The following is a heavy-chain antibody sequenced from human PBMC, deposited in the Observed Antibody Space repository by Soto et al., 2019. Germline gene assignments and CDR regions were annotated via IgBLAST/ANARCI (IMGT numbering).Heavy chain of an antibody. Sequence: ASVKVSCKTSGYTFTAYFMHWVRQAPGQGLEWMGWINAKGGGTNYAQKFQGRVSMTRDTSISTTYMELTSLRSDDTAVYYCARDLGANKVNPAVTPRDYWGQGTLVTVSS. CDR2: INAKGGGT. V-gene: IGHV1-2*02. J-gene: IGHJ4*02. CDR1: GYTFTAYF. CDR3: ARDLGANKVNPAVTPRDY. D-gene: IGHD3-16*02.